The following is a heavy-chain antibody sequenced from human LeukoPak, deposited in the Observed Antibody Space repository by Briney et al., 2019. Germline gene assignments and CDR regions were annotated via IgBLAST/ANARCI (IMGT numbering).Heavy chain of an antibody. Sequence: GGSLRLSCAASGFTFSSYAMSWVRQAPGKGLEWVSAISGSGGSTYYADSVKGRFTIFRDNSKNTLYLQMNSLRAKDTAVYYCAKDKQQLVNNWFDPWGQGTLVTVSS. V-gene: IGHV3-23*01. D-gene: IGHD6-13*01. CDR3: AKDKQQLVNNWFDP. CDR1: GFTFSSYA. CDR2: ISGSGGST. J-gene: IGHJ5*02.